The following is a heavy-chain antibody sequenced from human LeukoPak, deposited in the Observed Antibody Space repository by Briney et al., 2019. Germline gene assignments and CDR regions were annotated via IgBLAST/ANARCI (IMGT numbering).Heavy chain of an antibody. J-gene: IGHJ4*02. V-gene: IGHV4-34*01. CDR1: GGSFSGYY. D-gene: IGHD3-10*01. CDR2: INHSGST. Sequence: SETLSLTCAVYGGSFSGYYWSWIRQPPGKGLEWIGEINHSGSTNYNPSLKSRVTISVDTSKNQFSLKLSSVTAADTAVYYCAKDRSPCGSGSYSYWGQGTLVTVSS. CDR3: AKDRSPCGSGSYSY.